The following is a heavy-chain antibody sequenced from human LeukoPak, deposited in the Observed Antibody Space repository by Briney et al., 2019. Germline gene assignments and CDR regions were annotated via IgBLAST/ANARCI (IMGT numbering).Heavy chain of an antibody. V-gene: IGHV4-31*03. CDR3: AREFQNYFDY. J-gene: IGHJ4*02. D-gene: IGHD2-21*01. CDR2: IYYSGST. Sequence: SETLSLTCTVSGGSISSGGYYWSWIRQHPGKGLEWIGYIYYSGSTYYNPSLKSRVTISVDTSKNQFSLKLSSVTAADTAVYYCAREFQNYFDYWGQGTLVTVSS. CDR1: GGSISSGGYY.